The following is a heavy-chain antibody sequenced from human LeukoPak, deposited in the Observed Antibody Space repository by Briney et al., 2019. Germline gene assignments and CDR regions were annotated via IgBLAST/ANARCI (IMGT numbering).Heavy chain of an antibody. CDR2: VYYSGST. CDR1: GGSNRSHY. D-gene: IGHD6-13*01. Sequence: SETLSLTCTVSGGSNRSHYWSWVRQSPGKGLEWIGYVYYSGSTNYNPSLKNRVTISLDTSRTRFSLKLNSVTAADTAVYYCARSAAASTGTSSGADYYYFGMDVWGQGTTVTVSS. CDR3: ARSAAASTGTSSGADYYYFGMDV. J-gene: IGHJ6*02. V-gene: IGHV4-59*11.